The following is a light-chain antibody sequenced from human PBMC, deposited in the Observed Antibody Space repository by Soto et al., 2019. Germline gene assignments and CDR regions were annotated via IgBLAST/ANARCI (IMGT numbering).Light chain of an antibody. Sequence: EIVLQQSPATLSLSPGNRATLSCRASQSVSSYLAWYQQKPGQPPRLLIYDASKRATGIPARFSGSGSGTDFTLTISSLEPEDFAGYFCQQRRDWLSFGGGTKVEIK. J-gene: IGKJ4*01. CDR3: QQRRDWLS. V-gene: IGKV3-11*01. CDR1: QSVSSY. CDR2: DAS.